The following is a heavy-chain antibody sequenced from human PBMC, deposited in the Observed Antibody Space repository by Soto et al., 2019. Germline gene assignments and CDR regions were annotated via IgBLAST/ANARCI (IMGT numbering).Heavy chain of an antibody. Sequence: QVQLQESGPGLVKPSQTLSLTCTVSGGSISSGDYYWSWIRQPPGKGLEWIGYIYYSGSTYYNPSLKSQVTISVDTSKNPFSRKLSSVTAADTAVYYCARSGSSLYYYGMDVWGQGTTVTVSS. D-gene: IGHD3-10*01. CDR2: IYYSGST. V-gene: IGHV4-30-4*01. CDR3: ARSGSSLYYYGMDV. CDR1: GGSISSGDYY. J-gene: IGHJ6*02.